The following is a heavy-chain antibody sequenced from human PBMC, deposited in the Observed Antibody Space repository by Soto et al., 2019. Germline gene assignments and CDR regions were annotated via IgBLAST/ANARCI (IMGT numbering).Heavy chain of an antibody. V-gene: IGHV1-3*01. CDR2: INAGNGNT. CDR3: ARVKGSGWLNWFDP. Sequence: ASVKVSCKASGYTFTSYAMHWVRQAPGQRLEWMGWINAGNGNTKYSQKFQGRVTMTTDTSTSTAYMELRSLRSDDTAVYYCARVKGSGWLNWFDPWGQGTPVPVSS. D-gene: IGHD6-19*01. J-gene: IGHJ5*02. CDR1: GYTFTSYA.